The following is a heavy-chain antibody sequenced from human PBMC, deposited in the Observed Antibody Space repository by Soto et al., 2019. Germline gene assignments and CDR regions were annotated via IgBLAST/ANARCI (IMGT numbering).Heavy chain of an antibody. D-gene: IGHD3-10*01. CDR2: ISGSGRST. CDR3: AKELLTFGESLERYFDY. CDR1: GFTFSTYA. J-gene: IGHJ4*02. V-gene: IGHV3-23*01. Sequence: PGGCLRLSCVASGFTFSTYAMSWVRQAPGKGLEWVSAISGSGRSTYYADSVKGRFTISRDNSKNTLYLQLNFLRVEDTAVYYCAKELLTFGESLERYFDYWRQGALVPVSS.